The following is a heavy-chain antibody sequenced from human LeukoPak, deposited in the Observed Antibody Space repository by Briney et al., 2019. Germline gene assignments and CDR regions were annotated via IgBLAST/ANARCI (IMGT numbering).Heavy chain of an antibody. CDR2: IYYSGST. V-gene: IGHV4-39*01. Sequence: SETLSLTCTVSGGSISSSSYYWGWIRQPPGKGLEWIGSIYYSGSTYYNPSLKSRVTISVDTSKNQFSLKLSSVTAADTAVYYCARHKRDAAGTVDYWGQGTLVTVSS. CDR3: ARHKRDAAGTVDY. CDR1: GGSISSSSYY. D-gene: IGHD6-13*01. J-gene: IGHJ4*02.